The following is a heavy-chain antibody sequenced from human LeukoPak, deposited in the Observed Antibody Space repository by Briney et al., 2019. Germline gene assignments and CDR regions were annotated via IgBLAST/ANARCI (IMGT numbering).Heavy chain of an antibody. J-gene: IGHJ4*02. CDR2: ISGIANAI. CDR3: VRHLATSGSYPLDY. CDR1: GFTFTDYA. V-gene: IGHV3-23*01. Sequence: PGGSLRLPCAASGFTFTDYAMSWVRQAPGAGLEWVSAISGIANAIFYASSVKGRFTISRDNSKNTLSLQMTSLRAEDTAVYYCVRHLATSGSYPLDYWGQGALVTVSS. D-gene: IGHD2-15*01.